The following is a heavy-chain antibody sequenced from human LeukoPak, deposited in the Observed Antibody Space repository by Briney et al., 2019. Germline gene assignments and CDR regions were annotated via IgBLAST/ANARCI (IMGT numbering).Heavy chain of an antibody. D-gene: IGHD4-23*01. V-gene: IGHV1-69*06. CDR3: ASGTVVTGLVFY. CDR1: GGTFSSYA. Sequence: SVKVSCKASGGTFSSYAISWVRQAPGQGLEWMGGIIPIFGTANYAQKFQGRVTVTADKSTSTAYMELSSLRSEDTAVYYCASGTVVTGLVFYWGQGTLVTVSS. J-gene: IGHJ4*02. CDR2: IIPIFGTA.